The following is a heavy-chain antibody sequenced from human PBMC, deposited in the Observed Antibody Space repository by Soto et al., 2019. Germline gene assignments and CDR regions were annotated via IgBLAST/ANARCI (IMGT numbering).Heavy chain of an antibody. V-gene: IGHV3-49*04. CDR3: TRVDWYNWNYAFDY. CDR2: IRSKAYGGTT. CDR1: VFTFGDYA. J-gene: IGHJ4*02. D-gene: IGHD1-7*01. Sequence: PGGPLRLSSTAPVFTFGDYAMSWVRQAPGKGLEWVGFIRSKAYGGTTEYAASVKGRFTISRDDSKSIAYLQMNSLKTEDTAVYYCTRVDWYNWNYAFDYWGQGTLVTVSS.